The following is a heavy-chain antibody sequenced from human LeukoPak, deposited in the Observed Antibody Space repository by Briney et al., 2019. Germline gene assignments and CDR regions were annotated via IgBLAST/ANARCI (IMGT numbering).Heavy chain of an antibody. D-gene: IGHD1-7*01. CDR2: IHYSGSP. J-gene: IGHJ6*02. V-gene: IGHV4-39*01. CDR1: GFTFSSYA. Sequence: PGGSLRLSCAASGFTFSSYAMSWIRQPPGKGLEWIGTIHYSGSPYYNPSLKSRVTISVDTSENQLSLKLSSVTAADTAVYYCARLELAYGLDVWGQGTTVTVSS. CDR3: ARLELAYGLDV.